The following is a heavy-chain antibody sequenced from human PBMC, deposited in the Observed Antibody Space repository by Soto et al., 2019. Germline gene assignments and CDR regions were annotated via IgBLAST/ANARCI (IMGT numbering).Heavy chain of an antibody. J-gene: IGHJ4*02. Sequence: GGSLRLSCAASGFTFSSYWMHWVRQAPGKGLVWVSRINSDGSSTSYADSVKGRFTISRDNAKNTLYLHMTGLRAEDTAVYYCVRVDKYYDIGTGYPSFDYWGQGTLVTVSS. D-gene: IGHD3-9*01. CDR1: GFTFSSYW. CDR2: INSDGSST. V-gene: IGHV3-74*01. CDR3: VRVDKYYDIGTGYPSFDY.